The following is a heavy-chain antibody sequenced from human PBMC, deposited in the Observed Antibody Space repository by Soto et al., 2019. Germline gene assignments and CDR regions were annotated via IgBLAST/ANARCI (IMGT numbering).Heavy chain of an antibody. Sequence: SETLSLTCAVYGGSFSGYYWSWIRQPPGKGLEWIGEINHSGSTNYNPSLKSRVTISVDTSKNQFSLKLSSVTAADTAVYYCARGLGYCSSTSCYIRYYYGMDVWGQGTTVTVSS. CDR2: INHSGST. V-gene: IGHV4-34*01. D-gene: IGHD2-2*02. CDR1: GGSFSGYY. J-gene: IGHJ6*02. CDR3: ARGLGYCSSTSCYIRYYYGMDV.